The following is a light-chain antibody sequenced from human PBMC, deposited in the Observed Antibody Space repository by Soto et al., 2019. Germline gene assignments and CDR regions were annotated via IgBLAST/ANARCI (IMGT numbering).Light chain of an antibody. CDR1: QSVSSSY. V-gene: IGKV3-20*01. J-gene: IGKJ1*01. CDR3: QQYGSSPRT. CDR2: GAS. Sequence: EIVLTQSPGTLSLSPGERATLSCWASQSVSSSYLAWYQQKPGQAPRLLIYGASSRATGIPDRFSGSGSGTDFTLTISRLEPEDFALYYCQQYGSSPRTFGQGTKVDIK.